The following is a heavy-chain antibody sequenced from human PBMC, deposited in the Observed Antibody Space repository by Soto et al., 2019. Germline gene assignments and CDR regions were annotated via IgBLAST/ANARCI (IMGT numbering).Heavy chain of an antibody. V-gene: IGHV1-46*01. CDR3: ARDNSAANGVLDH. CDR1: GYTFTSYY. Sequence: GASVKVSCKASGYTFTSYYMHWVRQAPGQGLEWMGIISPSGGSTSYAQKFQGRVTMTRDTSTSTVYMELSSLRSEDTAVYYCARDNSAANGVLDHWGLGTLVTVSS. D-gene: IGHD1-1*01. J-gene: IGHJ4*02. CDR2: ISPSGGST.